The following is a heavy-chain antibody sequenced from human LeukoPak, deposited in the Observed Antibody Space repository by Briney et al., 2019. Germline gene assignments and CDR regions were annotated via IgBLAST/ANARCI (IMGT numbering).Heavy chain of an antibody. D-gene: IGHD6-13*01. CDR1: GGPISSGDYY. J-gene: IGHJ4*02. CDR2: IYYSGST. Sequence: KPSQTLSLTCTVSGGPISSGDYYWSWIRQPPGKGLEWIGYIYYSGSTYYNPSLKSRVTISVDTSKNQFSLKLSSVTAADTAVYYCAGDLAAAGTYDYWGQGTLVTVSS. V-gene: IGHV4-30-4*08. CDR3: AGDLAAAGTYDY.